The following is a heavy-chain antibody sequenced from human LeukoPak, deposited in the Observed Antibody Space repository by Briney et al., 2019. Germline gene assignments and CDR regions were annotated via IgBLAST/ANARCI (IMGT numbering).Heavy chain of an antibody. CDR3: ARVLGSVTTGEWFDP. Sequence: PSQTLSLTCSVSGGSINSGGYSWSWIRQPPGKGLKWIGYIYYSGSTYYNPSLKSRVTISVDRSKNQFSLRLSSVTAADTAVYYCARVLGSVTTGEWFDPWGQGTLVTVSS. V-gene: IGHV4-30-2*01. J-gene: IGHJ5*02. D-gene: IGHD4-11*01. CDR1: GGSINSGGYS. CDR2: IYYSGST.